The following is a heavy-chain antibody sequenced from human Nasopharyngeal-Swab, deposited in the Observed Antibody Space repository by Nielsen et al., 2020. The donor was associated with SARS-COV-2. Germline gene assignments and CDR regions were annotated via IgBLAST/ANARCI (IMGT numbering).Heavy chain of an antibody. Sequence: LSLTCAASGFSVSNTFISWVRQAPGEGLEWVSITYTEGTTRYADSVKGRFTILKDTSKNTLYLQMNNLRGEDTAMYFCARHSSGYNLDYWGQGTLVTVSS. J-gene: IGHJ4*02. D-gene: IGHD5-18*01. CDR2: TYTEGTT. V-gene: IGHV3-53*01. CDR3: ARHSSGYNLDY. CDR1: GFSVSNTF.